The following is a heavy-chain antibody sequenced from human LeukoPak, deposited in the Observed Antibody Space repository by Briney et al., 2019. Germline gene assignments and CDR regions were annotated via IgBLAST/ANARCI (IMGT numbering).Heavy chain of an antibody. J-gene: IGHJ5*02. CDR2: IYYSGST. D-gene: IGHD3/OR15-3a*01. Sequence: PSETLSLTCTVSGGSISSGGYYWSWIRQHPGKGLEWIGYIYYSGSTYYNPSLKSRVTISVDTSKNQFSLKLSSVTAADTAVYYYARDVDLNWFDPWGQGTLVTVSS. CDR3: ARDVDLNWFDP. V-gene: IGHV4-31*03. CDR1: GGSISSGGYY.